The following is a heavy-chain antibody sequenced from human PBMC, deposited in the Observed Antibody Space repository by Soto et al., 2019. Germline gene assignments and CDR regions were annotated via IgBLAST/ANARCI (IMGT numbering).Heavy chain of an antibody. CDR2: FSGPGGGP. V-gene: IGHV3-23*01. D-gene: IGHD3-10*01. J-gene: IGHJ4*02. Sequence: VGSLRLSCAASGFTFSTYAMSWVRQAPGKGLEWVSSFSGPGGGPYYADSVKGRFTISRDDSKNTLYLQMNSLRAEDTAVYYCAREQYSMVRGVIPYWGQGTLVTVSS. CDR3: AREQYSMVRGVIPY. CDR1: GFTFSTYA.